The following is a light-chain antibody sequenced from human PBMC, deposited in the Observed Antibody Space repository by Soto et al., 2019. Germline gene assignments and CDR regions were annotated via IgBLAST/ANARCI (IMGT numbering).Light chain of an antibody. CDR1: SSDVGVYKN. V-gene: IGLV2-14*01. CDR2: EVI. J-gene: IGLJ2*01. Sequence: QSVLTQPASVSGSPGQSITVSCTASSSDVGVYKNVSWFQQFPGKAPKLLIYEVIHRPSGISDRFSGSKSGNTASLTISGLQAEDEADYYCSSYTLTTGVFGGGTKLTVL. CDR3: SSYTLTTGV.